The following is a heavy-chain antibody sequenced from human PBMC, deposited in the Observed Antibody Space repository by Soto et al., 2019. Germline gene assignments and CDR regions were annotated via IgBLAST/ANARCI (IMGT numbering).Heavy chain of an antibody. CDR3: ARGATPSYSSGWYVFDY. CDR2: IYSGGST. J-gene: IGHJ4*02. Sequence: GGSLRLSCAASGFTVSSNYMSWVRQAPGKGLEWVSVIYSGGSTYYADSVKGRFTISRDNSKNTLYLQMNSLRAEDTAVYYCARGATPSYSSGWYVFDYWGQGTLVTVSS. V-gene: IGHV3-66*01. D-gene: IGHD6-19*01. CDR1: GFTVSSNY.